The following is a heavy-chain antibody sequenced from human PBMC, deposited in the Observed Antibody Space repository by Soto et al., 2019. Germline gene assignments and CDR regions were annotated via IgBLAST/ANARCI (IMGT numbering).Heavy chain of an antibody. D-gene: IGHD4-17*01. Sequence: SETLSLTCGVYGGSFSGYYWSWIRQPPGQGLEWIGEINHSGSTNYNPSLKSRVTISVDTSKNQFSLKLSSVTAADTAVYYCARGYGGTIDYWGQGTLVTVSS. V-gene: IGHV4-34*01. CDR3: ARGYGGTIDY. CDR2: INHSGST. J-gene: IGHJ4*02. CDR1: GGSFSGYY.